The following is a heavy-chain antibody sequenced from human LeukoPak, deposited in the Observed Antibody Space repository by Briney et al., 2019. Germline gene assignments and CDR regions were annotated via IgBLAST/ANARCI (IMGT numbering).Heavy chain of an antibody. V-gene: IGHV4-39*01. CDR2: IYYSGST. J-gene: IGHJ4*02. CDR3: ARQGYSGYDPPNY. D-gene: IGHD5-12*01. CDR1: SGSISTSNYY. Sequence: ASETLSLTCTVSSGSISTSNYYWGWVRQPPGKALEWIGSIYYSGSTYYNPSLKSRVTISVDTSKNQFSLKLSSVTAADTAVYYCARQGYSGYDPPNYWGQGTLVTVSS.